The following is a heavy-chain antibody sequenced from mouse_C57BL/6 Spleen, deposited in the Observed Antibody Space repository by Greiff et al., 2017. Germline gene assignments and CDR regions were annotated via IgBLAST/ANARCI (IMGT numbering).Heavy chain of an antibody. Sequence: VHLVESGPGLVAPSQSLSITCTVSGFSLTSYAISWVRQPPGKGLEWLGVIWTGGGTNYNSALKSRLSISKDNPKSQVFLKMNSLQTDDTARYYGAREGEIYYGNYVFAYWGQGTLVTVSA. CDR1: GFSLTSYA. D-gene: IGHD2-1*01. J-gene: IGHJ3*01. CDR2: IWTGGGT. CDR3: AREGEIYYGNYVFAY. V-gene: IGHV2-9-1*01.